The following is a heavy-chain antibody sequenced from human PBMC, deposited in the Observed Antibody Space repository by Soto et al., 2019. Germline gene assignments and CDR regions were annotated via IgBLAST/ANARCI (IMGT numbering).Heavy chain of an antibody. D-gene: IGHD3-10*01. J-gene: IGHJ4*02. CDR2: ISYDGSIK. CDR1: GFTFSSYS. V-gene: IGHV3-30*03. CDR3: ARDDSGSGSPYYFDY. Sequence: GGSLRLSCAASGFTFSSYSMNWVRQAPGKGLEWVSVISYDGSIKYYADSVKGRFTISRDNSKSTLYLQMNSLRPEDTAVYYCARDDSGSGSPYYFDYWGQGALVTVSS.